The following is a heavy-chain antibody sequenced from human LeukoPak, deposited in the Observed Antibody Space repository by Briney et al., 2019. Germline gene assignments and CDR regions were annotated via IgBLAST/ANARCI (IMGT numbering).Heavy chain of an antibody. Sequence: GGSLRLSCAASGFTFSSYWMHWVRQAPGKGLVWVSRINNDGSSTNYADSVKGRFTISRDNAKNTLYLQMNSLRAEDTAVYYCARDPVNSSGWYRGWFDPWGQGTLVTVSS. D-gene: IGHD6-19*01. CDR2: INNDGSST. CDR3: ARDPVNSSGWYRGWFDP. V-gene: IGHV3-74*01. J-gene: IGHJ5*02. CDR1: GFTFSSYW.